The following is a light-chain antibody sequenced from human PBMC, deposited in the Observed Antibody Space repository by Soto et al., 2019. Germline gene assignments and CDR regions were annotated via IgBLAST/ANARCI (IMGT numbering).Light chain of an antibody. CDR3: QSYDSSLSGVV. CDR1: SSNIGAGYD. V-gene: IGLV1-40*01. CDR2: GNS. J-gene: IGLJ2*01. Sequence: QSVLTQPPSVSGAPGQRVTISCTGRSSNIGAGYDVQWYQQLPGTAPKLLIYGNSNRPSGVPDRFSGSKSGTSASLAITGLQGEYEADYYSQSYDSSLSGVVFGGGTKLNVL.